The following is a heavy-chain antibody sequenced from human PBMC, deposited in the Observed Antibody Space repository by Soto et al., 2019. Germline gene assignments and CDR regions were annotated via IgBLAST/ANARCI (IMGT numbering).Heavy chain of an antibody. CDR3: TTDGPYTHSI. J-gene: IGHJ4*02. CDR2: ISYDGSNK. Sequence: PGGSLRLSCAASGFTFSSYAMHWVRQAPGKGLEWVAVISYDGSNKYYADSVKGRFTISRDDSKDTLYLQMDSLKTEDTSLYYCTTDGPYTHSIWGQGTLVTVSS. D-gene: IGHD3-16*01. CDR1: GFTFSSYA. V-gene: IGHV3-30-3*01.